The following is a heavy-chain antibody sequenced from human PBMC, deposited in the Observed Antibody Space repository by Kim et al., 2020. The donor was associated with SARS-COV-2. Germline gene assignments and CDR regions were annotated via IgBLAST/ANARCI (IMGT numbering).Heavy chain of an antibody. CDR3: ARPGFEAARPSGHYYYYGMDV. V-gene: IGHV1-69*13. CDR2: IIPIFGTA. Sequence: SVKVSCKASGGTFSSYAISWVRQAPGQALEWMGGIIPIFGTANYAQKFQGRVTITADESTSTAYMELSSLRSEDTAVYYCARPGFEAARPSGHYYYYGMDVWGQGTTVTVSS. D-gene: IGHD6-6*01. J-gene: IGHJ6*02. CDR1: GGTFSSYA.